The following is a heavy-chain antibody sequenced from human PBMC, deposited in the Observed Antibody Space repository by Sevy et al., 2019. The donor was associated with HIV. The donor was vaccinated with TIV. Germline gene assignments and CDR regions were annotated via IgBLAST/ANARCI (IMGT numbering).Heavy chain of an antibody. J-gene: IGHJ3*02. CDR1: GFTFDDYA. CDR2: IYWNSGSI. D-gene: IGHD2-21*01. V-gene: IGHV3-9*01. Sequence: GGSLRLSCAASGFTFDDYAMHWVRQAPGKGPEWVAGIYWNSGSIGYADSVKGRFTISRDNAKNSLYLQMNSLRAEDTAFYYCAKDTSPTAYSDAFDIWGQGTMVTVSS. CDR3: AKDTSPTAYSDAFDI.